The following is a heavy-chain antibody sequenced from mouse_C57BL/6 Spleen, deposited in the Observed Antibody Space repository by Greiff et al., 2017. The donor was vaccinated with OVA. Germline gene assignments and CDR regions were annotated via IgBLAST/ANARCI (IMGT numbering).Heavy chain of an antibody. CDR3: TRGYYYGSLYYAMDY. Sequence: EVKLVEPGAGLVKPGGSLKLSCAASGFTFSSYAMSWVRQTPEKRLEWVAYISRGGDYIYYADTVKGLFTISRDNARNTLYLQMSSLKSEDTAMYYCTRGYYYGSLYYAMDYWGQGTSVTVSS. V-gene: IGHV5-9-1*02. J-gene: IGHJ4*01. D-gene: IGHD1-1*01. CDR2: ISRGGDYI. CDR1: GFTFSSYA.